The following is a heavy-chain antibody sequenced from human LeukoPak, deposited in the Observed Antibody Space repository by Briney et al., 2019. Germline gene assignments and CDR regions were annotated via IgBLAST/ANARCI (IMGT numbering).Heavy chain of an antibody. V-gene: IGHV3-30*18. CDR3: AKVRHCSSASCYQDYYYGMDV. CDR1: GFTFSSYG. Sequence: GRSLRLSCAASGFTFSSYGMHWVRQAPGKGLEWVAVISYDGSNKYYADSVKGRFTISRDNSKSTLYLQMNSLRAEDTAVYYCAKVRHCSSASCYQDYYYGMDVWGQGTTVTVSS. CDR2: ISYDGSNK. D-gene: IGHD2-2*01. J-gene: IGHJ6*02.